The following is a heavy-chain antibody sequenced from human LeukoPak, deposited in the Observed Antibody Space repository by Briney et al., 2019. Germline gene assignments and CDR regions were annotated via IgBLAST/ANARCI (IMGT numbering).Heavy chain of an antibody. D-gene: IGHD1-26*01. CDR1: GFNFMTSD. J-gene: IGHJ4*02. CDR2: ITARDSNT. CDR3: ARLGGNLSR. Sequence: PGGSLRLSCVASGFNFMTSDMNWVRQAPGKGLNWIAYITARDSNTYYADSVEGRFTVSRDNIKSSLYLQMNTLRAEDTAMYYCARLGGNLSRWGQGTLVTVSS. V-gene: IGHV3-48*03.